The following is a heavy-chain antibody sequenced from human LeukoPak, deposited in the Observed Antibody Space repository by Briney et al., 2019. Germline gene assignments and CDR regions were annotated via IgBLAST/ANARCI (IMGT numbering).Heavy chain of an antibody. V-gene: IGHV3-23*01. CDR1: GFNFNSCT. CDR2: ILASGSPT. D-gene: IGHD2-8*01. CDR3: AKDLRPDGVDNFDH. J-gene: IGHJ4*02. Sequence: GGSLRLSCAASGFNFNSCTMNWVRQAPGKGLQWVANILASGSPTYYADSVKGRFIISRDNSKNTVYLQMNSLRVEDTAIYYCAKDLRPDGVDNFDHWGQGILVTVSS.